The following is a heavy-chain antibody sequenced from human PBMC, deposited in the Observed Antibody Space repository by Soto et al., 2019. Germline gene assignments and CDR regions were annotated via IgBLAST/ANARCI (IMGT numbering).Heavy chain of an antibody. CDR3: VRSGHSYGRWLFAY. V-gene: IGHV3-33*01. CDR2: IWYDGSNG. J-gene: IGHJ4*02. Sequence: VKLVESGGGVVQPGRSLRLSCAASGFTFSNYAMHWVRQAPGKGLGWVTAIWYDGSNGYYRDYVRARFTISRDNSKNTLLLHMNTLRVEDTAVYYRVRSGHSYGRWLFAYWGQGTLVTVSS. D-gene: IGHD5-18*01. CDR1: GFTFSNYA.